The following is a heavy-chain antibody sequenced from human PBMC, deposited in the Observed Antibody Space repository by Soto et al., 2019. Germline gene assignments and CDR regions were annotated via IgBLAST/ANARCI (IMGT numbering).Heavy chain of an antibody. CDR2: ISYDGSNK. CDR1: GFTFSSYG. D-gene: IGHD6-19*01. Sequence: GGSLRLSCAASGFTFSSYGMHWVRQAPGKGLEWVAVISYDGSNKYYADSVKGRFTISRDNSKNTLYLQMNSLRAEDTAVYYCAKDKYPTWSRSGWEHDEWGQGTLVTVSS. CDR3: AKDKYPTWSRSGWEHDE. J-gene: IGHJ4*02. V-gene: IGHV3-30*18.